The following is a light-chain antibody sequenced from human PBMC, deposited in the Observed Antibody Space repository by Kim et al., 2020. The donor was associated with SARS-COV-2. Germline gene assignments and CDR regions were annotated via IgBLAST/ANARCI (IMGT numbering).Light chain of an antibody. Sequence: SVAPGKTARITCGGNNIGSKSVHWYQQKPGQAPVLVIYYDSDRPSGIPERFSGSNSGNTATLTISRVEAGDEADYYCQVWDSPNWVFGGGTQLTVL. CDR3: QVWDSPNWV. J-gene: IGLJ3*02. CDR1: NIGSKS. V-gene: IGLV3-21*04. CDR2: YDS.